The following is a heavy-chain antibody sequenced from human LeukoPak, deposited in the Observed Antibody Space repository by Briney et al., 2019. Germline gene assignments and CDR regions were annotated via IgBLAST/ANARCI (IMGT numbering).Heavy chain of an antibody. CDR3: AKDRRTVTPYYMDV. CDR1: GFTFSSYE. V-gene: IGHV3-23*01. CDR2: ISGSGGST. J-gene: IGHJ6*03. Sequence: GGSLRLSCAASGFTFSSYEMNWVRQAPGKGLEWVSAISGSGGSTYYADSVKGRFTISRDNSKNTLYLQMNSLRAEDTAVYYCAKDRRTVTPYYMDVWGKGTTVTISS. D-gene: IGHD4-17*01.